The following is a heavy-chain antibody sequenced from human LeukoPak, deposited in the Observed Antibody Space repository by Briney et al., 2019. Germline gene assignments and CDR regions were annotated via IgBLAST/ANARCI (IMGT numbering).Heavy chain of an antibody. CDR3: AKERGLYCSSTSCYFDY. CDR1: GFTFSSYG. V-gene: IGHV3-30*18. D-gene: IGHD2-2*01. Sequence: GGSLRLSCAASGFTFSSYGMHWVRQAPGKGLEWVAVISYDGSNKYYADSVKGRFTISRDNSKNTLYLQMNSLRAEDTAVYYCAKERGLYCSSTSCYFDYWGQGTLVTVSS. CDR2: ISYDGSNK. J-gene: IGHJ4*02.